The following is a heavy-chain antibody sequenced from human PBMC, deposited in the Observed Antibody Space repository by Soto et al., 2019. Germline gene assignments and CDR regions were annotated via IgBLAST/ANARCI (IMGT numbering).Heavy chain of an antibody. CDR3: AKAGITMIVPSAFDI. CDR1: GFTFSSSG. D-gene: IGHD3-22*01. Sequence: PGGSLRLSCAASGFTFSSSGMHWVRQAPGKGLEWVAIIWYDGSKKYYADSVKGRFTISRDNSKNTVYLQMNSLRAEDTAVYYCAKAGITMIVPSAFDIWGQGTMVTVSS. V-gene: IGHV3-33*06. J-gene: IGHJ3*02. CDR2: IWYDGSKK.